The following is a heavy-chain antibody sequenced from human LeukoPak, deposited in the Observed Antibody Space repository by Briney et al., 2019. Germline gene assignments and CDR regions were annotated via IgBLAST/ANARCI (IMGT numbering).Heavy chain of an antibody. D-gene: IGHD3-22*01. CDR3: AKDGLSGSAQRYYFDY. CDR1: GFTFNRYG. Sequence: GRSLRLSCAASGFTFNRYGMHWVRQAPGKGLEWVATISYDGSDKWYGDSVKGRFTISRDNSQNSLYLQMNSLRAEDTAVYYCAKDGLSGSAQRYYFDYWGQGTLVTVSS. V-gene: IGHV3-30*18. CDR2: ISYDGSDK. J-gene: IGHJ4*02.